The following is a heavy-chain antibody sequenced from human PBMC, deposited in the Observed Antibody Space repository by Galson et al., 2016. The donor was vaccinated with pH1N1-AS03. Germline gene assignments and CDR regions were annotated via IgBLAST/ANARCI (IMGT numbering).Heavy chain of an antibody. CDR1: GGSVSSNTW. V-gene: IGHV4-4*02. Sequence: ETLSLTCDVSGGSVSSNTWWSWVRQPPGKGLEWIGEVSHAGRTNYSPSLKSRVTISLDKSKNQFSLQLTSVTAADTAVYYCARDVLPYSLGLDVWGQGTTVTVSS. CDR3: ARDVLPYSLGLDV. J-gene: IGHJ6*02. D-gene: IGHD5-18*01. CDR2: VSHAGRT.